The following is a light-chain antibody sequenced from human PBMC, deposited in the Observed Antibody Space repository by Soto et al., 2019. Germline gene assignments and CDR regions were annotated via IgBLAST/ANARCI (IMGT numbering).Light chain of an antibody. CDR2: GAS. CDR3: QHYGSSPRRT. CDR1: QSVGSGS. V-gene: IGKV3-20*01. Sequence: EIVLTQSPGTLSLSPGERATLSCRASQSVGSGSLAWYQQKPGQAPRLLIYGASNRATGIPDRFSGSGSGTDFTLTIRRLEPEDFAVYYCQHYGSSPRRTFGQGTKVEIK. J-gene: IGKJ1*01.